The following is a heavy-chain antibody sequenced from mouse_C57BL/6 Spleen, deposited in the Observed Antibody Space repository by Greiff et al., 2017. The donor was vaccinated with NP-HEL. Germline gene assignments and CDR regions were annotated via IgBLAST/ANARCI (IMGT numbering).Heavy chain of an antibody. CDR1: GYTFTDYY. J-gene: IGHJ3*01. CDR2: INPNNGGT. Sequence: EVQLQQSGPELVKPGASVKISCKASGYTFTDYYMNWVKQSHGKSLEWIGDINPNNGGTSYNQKFKGKATLTVDKSSSTAYMELRSLTSEDSAVYYCARYGSSLAWFAYWGQGTLVTVSA. D-gene: IGHD1-1*01. V-gene: IGHV1-26*01. CDR3: ARYGSSLAWFAY.